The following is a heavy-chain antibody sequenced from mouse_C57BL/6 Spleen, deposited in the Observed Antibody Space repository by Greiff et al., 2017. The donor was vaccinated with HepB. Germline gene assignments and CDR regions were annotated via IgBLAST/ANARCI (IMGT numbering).Heavy chain of an antibody. J-gene: IGHJ2*01. CDR1: GFTFSSYG. D-gene: IGHD2-1*01. Sequence: DVHLVESGGDLVKPGGSLKLSCAASGFTFSSYGMSWVRQTPDKRLEWVATISSGGSYTYYPDSVKGRFTISRDNAKNTLYLQMSSLKSEDTAMYYCARDGNPYYVDYWGQGTTLTVSS. CDR3: ARDGNPYYVDY. V-gene: IGHV5-6*01. CDR2: ISSGGSYT.